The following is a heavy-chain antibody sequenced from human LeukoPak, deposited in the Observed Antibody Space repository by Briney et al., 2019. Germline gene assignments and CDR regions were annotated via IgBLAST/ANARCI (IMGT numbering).Heavy chain of an antibody. CDR3: ARRPLHLGELSSYYFDY. Sequence: PXETLSLTCAVSGYSISSGHYWGWIRQPPGKGLEGIGTIYYSGSTYYNPSLKSRFTISVYTSKNQFSLKLSSVTAADTAVYYCARRPLHLGELSSYYFDYWGQGTLVTVSS. D-gene: IGHD3-16*02. CDR2: IYYSGST. CDR1: GYSISSGHY. V-gene: IGHV4-38-2*01. J-gene: IGHJ4*02.